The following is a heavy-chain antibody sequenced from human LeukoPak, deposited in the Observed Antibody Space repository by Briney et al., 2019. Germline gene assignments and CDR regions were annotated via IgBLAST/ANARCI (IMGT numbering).Heavy chain of an antibody. CDR3: VRAKGSSSSFDY. Sequence: SVKVSCKASGGTFSSYAISWVRQAPGQGLEWMGRIIPIFGTANYAQKFLGRVTITTDESTSTAYMELSSLRSEDTAVYYCVRAKGSSSSFDYWGQGTLVTVSS. D-gene: IGHD6-6*01. J-gene: IGHJ4*02. V-gene: IGHV1-69*05. CDR1: GGTFSSYA. CDR2: IIPIFGTA.